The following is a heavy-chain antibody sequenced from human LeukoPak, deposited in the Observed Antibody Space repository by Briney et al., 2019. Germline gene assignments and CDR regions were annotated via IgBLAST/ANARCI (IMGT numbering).Heavy chain of an antibody. D-gene: IGHD5-12*01. CDR2: INSDGSRT. Sequence: GGSLRLSCAASGFTFSSYWMHWVRQAPGKGLAWVSRINSDGSRTTYADSVKGRFTITRDNAKNTLYLQMNSLRAEDTAVYYCARDTIDVDIVATIQYFDYWGQGTLVTVSS. CDR3: ARDTIDVDIVATIQYFDY. J-gene: IGHJ4*02. V-gene: IGHV3-74*01. CDR1: GFTFSSYW.